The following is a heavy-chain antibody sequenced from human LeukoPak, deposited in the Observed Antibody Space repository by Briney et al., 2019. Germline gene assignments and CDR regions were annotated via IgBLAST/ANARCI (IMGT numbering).Heavy chain of an antibody. Sequence: GGSLRLSCAASGFTFSSYSMNWVRQAPGKGLEWVSSISSSSSYIYYADSVKGRFTISRDNAKNSLYLQMNSLRAEDTAVYYCARLRRSGSSEYYFDYWGQGTLVTVSS. D-gene: IGHD3-10*01. J-gene: IGHJ4*02. CDR3: ARLRRSGSSEYYFDY. CDR1: GFTFSSYS. V-gene: IGHV3-21*01. CDR2: ISSSSSYI.